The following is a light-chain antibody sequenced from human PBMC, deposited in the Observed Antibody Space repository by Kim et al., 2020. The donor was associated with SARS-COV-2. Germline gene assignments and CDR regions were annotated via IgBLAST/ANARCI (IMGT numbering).Light chain of an antibody. CDR3: QQYGSSPQT. V-gene: IGKV3-20*01. Sequence: SPGGTAALACRASQSVSGNCLAWNQQKPGQAPRLLICDASSRATGIPDRFSGSGSGTVFTLTISRLEPEDFAVYYCQQYGSSPQTFGQGTKVDIK. J-gene: IGKJ1*01. CDR2: DAS. CDR1: QSVSGNC.